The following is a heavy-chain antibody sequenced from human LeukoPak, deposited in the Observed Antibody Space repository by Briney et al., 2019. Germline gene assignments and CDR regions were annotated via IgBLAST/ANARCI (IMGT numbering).Heavy chain of an antibody. J-gene: IGHJ5*02. V-gene: IGHV1-69*13. D-gene: IGHD3-10*01. CDR1: GGTFISYA. Sequence: GASVKVSCKASGGTFISYAISWVRQAPRQGLEWMGGIIPIFGTANYAQKFQGRVTITADESTSTAYMELSSLRSEDTAVYYCARALVRGVITTYGNWFDPWGQGTLVTVSS. CDR2: IIPIFGTA. CDR3: ARALVRGVITTYGNWFDP.